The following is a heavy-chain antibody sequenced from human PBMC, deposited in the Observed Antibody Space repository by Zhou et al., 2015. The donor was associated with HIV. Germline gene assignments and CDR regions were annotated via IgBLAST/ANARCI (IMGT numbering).Heavy chain of an antibody. Sequence: QVQLVQSGAEVKKPGASVKVSCKASGYTFTSYGISWVRQAPGQGLEWMGWISAYNGNTNYAQKLQGRVTMTTDTSTSTAYMELRSLRSDDTAVYYCARDLEGRNRVSIVLGAFDIWGQGTMVTVSS. CDR1: GYTFTSYG. CDR2: ISAYNGNT. D-gene: IGHD1-14*01. CDR3: ARDLEGRNRVSIVLGAFDI. J-gene: IGHJ3*02. V-gene: IGHV1-18*01.